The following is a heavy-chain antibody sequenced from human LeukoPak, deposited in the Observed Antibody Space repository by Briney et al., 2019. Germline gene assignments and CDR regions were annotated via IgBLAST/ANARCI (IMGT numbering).Heavy chain of an antibody. D-gene: IGHD1-26*01. J-gene: IGHJ6*02. CDR3: ARDREGYGMDV. CDR2: ISYDGSNK. Sequence: PGGSLRLSCAASGFTFSSYAMHWVRQAPGKGLEWVAVISYDGSNKYYADSVKGRFTISRDNSKNTLYLQMNSLRAEDTAVYYCARDREGYGMDVWGQGTTVTVSS. CDR1: GFTFSSYA. V-gene: IGHV3-30-3*01.